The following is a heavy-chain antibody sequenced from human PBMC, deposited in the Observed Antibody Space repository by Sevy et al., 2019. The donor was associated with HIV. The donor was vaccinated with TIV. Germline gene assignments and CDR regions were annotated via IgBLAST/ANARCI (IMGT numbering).Heavy chain of an antibody. D-gene: IGHD6-6*01. Sequence: GGSLRLSCAASGFTVSDNHMNWVRQAPGKGLEWVSVIYSSDRTDYADSVKGRFTVSRVNSKNTLYLQMNSLRAEDTAVYYCAKLPEYASSFDYWGQGAVVTVSS. CDR3: AKLPEYASSFDY. V-gene: IGHV3-53*01. CDR2: IYSSDRT. J-gene: IGHJ4*02. CDR1: GFTVSDNH.